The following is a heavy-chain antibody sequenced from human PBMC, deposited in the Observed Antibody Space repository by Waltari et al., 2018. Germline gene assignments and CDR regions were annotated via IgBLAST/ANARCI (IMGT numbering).Heavy chain of an antibody. D-gene: IGHD6-19*01. Sequence: QVQLVQSGAAVKKPGPSVKVSCKASGGTFSSYTISWVPAAPGQGLEWMGRIIPILGIANYAQKFQGRVTITADKSTSTAYMELSSLRSEDTAVYYCARGIRSYAQWLGGWFDPWGQGTLVTVSS. CDR3: ARGIRSYAQWLGGWFDP. J-gene: IGHJ5*02. CDR2: IIPILGIA. CDR1: GGTFSSYT. V-gene: IGHV1-69*02.